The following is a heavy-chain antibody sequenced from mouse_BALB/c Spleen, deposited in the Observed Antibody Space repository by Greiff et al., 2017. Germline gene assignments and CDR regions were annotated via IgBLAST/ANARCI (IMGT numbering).Heavy chain of an antibody. CDR1: GYTFTSYW. J-gene: IGHJ3*01. CDR3: ASPITTATEAWCAY. Sequence: VQLQQPGAELVRPGASVKLSCKASGYTFTSYWMNWVKQRPEQGLEWIGRIDPYDSETHYNQKFKDKAILTVDKSSSTAYMQLSSLTSEDSAVYYCASPITTATEAWCAYWGQGTLVTVSA. CDR2: IDPYDSET. D-gene: IGHD1-2*01. V-gene: IGHV1-74*01.